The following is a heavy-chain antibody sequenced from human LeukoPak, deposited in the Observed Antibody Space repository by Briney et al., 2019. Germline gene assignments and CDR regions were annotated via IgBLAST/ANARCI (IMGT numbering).Heavy chain of an antibody. V-gene: IGHV1-8*01. D-gene: IGHD1-26*01. CDR3: TRGSLSGSSRDY. Sequence: ASVRVSCTASVYTFTVYDINWVRQATGQGLEWMGWMNPNTGDTGYAQKFQGRVTMTRNSSIDTAYMELSGLRSEDTAVYYCTRGSLSGSSRDYWGQGTLLTVSS. CDR1: VYTFTVYD. CDR2: MNPNTGDT. J-gene: IGHJ4*02.